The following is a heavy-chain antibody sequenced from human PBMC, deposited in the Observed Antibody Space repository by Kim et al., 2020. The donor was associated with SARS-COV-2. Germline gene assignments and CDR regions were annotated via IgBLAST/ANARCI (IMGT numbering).Heavy chain of an antibody. CDR3: ARGLAAGHDY. D-gene: IGHD6-19*01. CDR2: ST. V-gene: IGHV4-34*01. Sequence: STNYNPSLKSRVTISVDTSKNQFSLKLSSVTAADTAVYYCARGLAAGHDYWGQGTLVTVSS. J-gene: IGHJ4*02.